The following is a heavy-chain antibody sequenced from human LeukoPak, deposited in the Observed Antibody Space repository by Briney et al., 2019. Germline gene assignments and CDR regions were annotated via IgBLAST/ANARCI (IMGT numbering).Heavy chain of an antibody. CDR3: ARTDETAPAEDFQH. J-gene: IGHJ1*01. CDR2: ISGSGGST. Sequence: QAGGSLRLSCAASGFTFSSYAMNWVRQAPGKGPEWVSAISGSGGSTYYADSVKGRFTISRDNSKNTLYLQMKSLRAEDTAVYYCARTDETAPAEDFQHWGQGTLVTVSS. D-gene: IGHD2-21*02. V-gene: IGHV3-23*01. CDR1: GFTFSSYA.